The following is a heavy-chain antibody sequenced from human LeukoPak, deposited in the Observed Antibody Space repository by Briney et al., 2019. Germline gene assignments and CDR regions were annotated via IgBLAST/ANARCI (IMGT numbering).Heavy chain of an antibody. V-gene: IGHV4-34*01. D-gene: IGHD4-17*01. CDR3: ATIYGDFSDFDS. J-gene: IGHJ4*02. CDR1: GGSFSDSY. Sequence: SETLSLTCAVHGGSFSDSYWNWIRQPPGKGLEWIGEVTHDGRINHNPSLRGRVPISVDTSMNQFSLRLTSVTAADTAVYYCATIYGDFSDFDSWAQGILVTVSS. CDR2: VTHDGRI.